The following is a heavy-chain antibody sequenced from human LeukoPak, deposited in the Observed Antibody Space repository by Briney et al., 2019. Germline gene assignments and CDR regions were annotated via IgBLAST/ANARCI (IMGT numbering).Heavy chain of an antibody. CDR2: IKSKTEGGTI. CDR3: SENMGV. CDR1: GFPFSNAG. Sequence: GGSLRLSCEVSGFPFSNAGMNWVPQPPGKGLEWVGRIKSKTEGGTIDYAAPVKGRFTISRDDSKNTLYLQMNSLKTEDTAVYFCSENMGVWGQGTTVTVSS. J-gene: IGHJ6*02. V-gene: IGHV3-15*07.